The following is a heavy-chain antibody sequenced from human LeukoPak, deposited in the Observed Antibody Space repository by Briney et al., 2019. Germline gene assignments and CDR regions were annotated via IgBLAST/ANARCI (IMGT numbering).Heavy chain of an antibody. J-gene: IGHJ4*02. Sequence: SETLSLTCTVSGYSINSPYYWCWIRQPAGRGLEWIGIIYHRNTYYDPSFKSGVTISVDTSKNQFSLKLNSVIAADTAVLFCGEDGGGRLEYFFDYWGEGTLVTVSS. V-gene: IGHV4-38-2*02. CDR1: GYSINSPYY. D-gene: IGHD3-3*01. CDR2: IYHRNT. CDR3: GEDGGGRLEYFFDY.